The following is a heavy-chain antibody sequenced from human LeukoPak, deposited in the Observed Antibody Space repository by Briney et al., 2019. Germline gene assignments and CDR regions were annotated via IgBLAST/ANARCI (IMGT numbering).Heavy chain of an antibody. Sequence: PGGSLRLSCAASGFTFSSYSMNWVRQAPGKGLEWVSFISASSSYIYYSDSVKGRFTISRDNAKNSVYLQMNSLRAEDTAVYYCARFQYCSSTSCPRGDYYYMDVWGKGTTVTVSS. CDR2: ISASSSYI. J-gene: IGHJ6*03. CDR1: GFTFSSYS. V-gene: IGHV3-21*01. D-gene: IGHD2-2*01. CDR3: ARFQYCSSTSCPRGDYYYMDV.